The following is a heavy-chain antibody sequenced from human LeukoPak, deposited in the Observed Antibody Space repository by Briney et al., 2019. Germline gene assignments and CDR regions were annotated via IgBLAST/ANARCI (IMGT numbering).Heavy chain of an antibody. Sequence: SETLSLTCGVSGGSISNTNWWTWFRQPPGKGLEWIGEVNLQGSTNYNPSLKSRVAISVDKSENHISLKLTSVTAADTAVYYCARERGKRYYDSSGYSNWFDPWGQGTLVTVSS. D-gene: IGHD3-22*01. CDR1: GGSISNTNW. CDR3: ARERGKRYYDSSGYSNWFDP. J-gene: IGHJ5*02. V-gene: IGHV4-4*02. CDR2: VNLQGST.